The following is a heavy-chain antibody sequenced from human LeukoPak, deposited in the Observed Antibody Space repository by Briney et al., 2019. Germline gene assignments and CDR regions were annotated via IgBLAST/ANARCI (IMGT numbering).Heavy chain of an antibody. CDR2: IYSGGST. D-gene: IGHD3-16*01. Sequence: PGGSLRLSCAASGFTFSSYEMNWVRQAPGKGLEWVSVIYSGGSTYYADSVKGRFTISRDNPKNTLYLQMNSLRAEDTAVYYCARDMGGNSAPDYWGQGTLVTVSS. CDR3: ARDMGGNSAPDY. J-gene: IGHJ4*02. V-gene: IGHV3-66*01. CDR1: GFTFSSYE.